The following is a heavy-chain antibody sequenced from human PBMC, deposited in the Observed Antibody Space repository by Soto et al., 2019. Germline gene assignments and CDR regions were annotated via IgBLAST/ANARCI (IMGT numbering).Heavy chain of an antibody. J-gene: IGHJ4*02. CDR3: ARGGSHRSSSFAY. CDR1: GFTFSSYG. CDR2: IWYDGSNK. V-gene: IGHV3-33*01. D-gene: IGHD2-15*01. Sequence: QVQLVESGGGVVQPGRSLRLSCAASGFTFSSYGMHWVRQAPGKGLEWVAVIWYDGSNKYYADSVKGRFTISRDNSKNPLYLQINSRRAEDRAVYYCARGGSHRSSSFAYWGQGTLVPVS.